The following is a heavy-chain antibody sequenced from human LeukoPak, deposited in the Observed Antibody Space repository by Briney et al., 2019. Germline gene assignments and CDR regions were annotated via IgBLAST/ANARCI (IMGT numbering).Heavy chain of an antibody. CDR3: ARRGWTPDDIGVGPAAIDY. CDR2: IKQDGSEK. CDR1: GFTFRSYA. Sequence: GGSLRLSCAASGFTFRSYAMSWVRQAPGKGLEWVANIKQDGSEKYYVDSVKGRFSISRDNAKNSLYLQMNSLRAEDTAVYYCARRGWTPDDIGVGPAAIDYWGQGTLVTVSS. D-gene: IGHD2-2*01. J-gene: IGHJ4*02. V-gene: IGHV3-7*01.